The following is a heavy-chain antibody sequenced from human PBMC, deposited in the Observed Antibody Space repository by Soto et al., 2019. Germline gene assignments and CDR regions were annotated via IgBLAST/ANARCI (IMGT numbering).Heavy chain of an antibody. V-gene: IGHV3-30-3*01. Sequence: QVQLVESGGGVVQPGRSLRLSCAASGFTFSSYAMHWVRQAPGKGLEWVAVISYDGSNKYYADSVKGRFTISRDNSKHTLYLQMNSRRAEDTDVYYCAREIADMVRGVIIQGHFDPWGQGTLVTVSS. CDR3: AREIADMVRGVIIQGHFDP. D-gene: IGHD3-10*01. CDR1: GFTFSSYA. J-gene: IGHJ5*02. CDR2: ISYDGSNK.